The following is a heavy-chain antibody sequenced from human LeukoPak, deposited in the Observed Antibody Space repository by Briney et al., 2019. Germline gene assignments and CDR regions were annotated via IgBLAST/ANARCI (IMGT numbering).Heavy chain of an antibody. J-gene: IGHJ4*02. Sequence: SVKVSCKASGGTFSSYTISWVRQDPGQGLEWMGRIIPILGIANYAQKFQGRVTITADKSTSTAYMELSSLRSEDTAVYYCARDGWGLSDGYNSDYWGQGTLVTVSS. CDR1: GGTFSSYT. V-gene: IGHV1-69*04. CDR2: IIPILGIA. CDR3: ARDGWGLSDGYNSDY. D-gene: IGHD5-24*01.